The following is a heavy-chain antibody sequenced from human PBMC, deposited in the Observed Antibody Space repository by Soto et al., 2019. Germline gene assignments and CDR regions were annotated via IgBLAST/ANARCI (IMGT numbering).Heavy chain of an antibody. CDR1: GGSITSYY. Sequence: QVQLQESGPGLVKPSETLSLTCSVSGGSITSYYWSWIRQPPGKGLEWIGTIYSTGTTNYNPSLKSRVAISVDVSMNQFSLRLSSVTAADTAQYYCTRGLTGSPVPGEYWGQGSLVTVSS. CDR3: TRGLTGSPVPGEY. CDR2: IYSTGTT. J-gene: IGHJ4*02. D-gene: IGHD3-16*01. V-gene: IGHV4-59*01.